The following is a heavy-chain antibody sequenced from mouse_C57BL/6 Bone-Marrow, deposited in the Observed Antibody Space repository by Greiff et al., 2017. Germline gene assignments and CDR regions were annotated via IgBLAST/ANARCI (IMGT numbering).Heavy chain of an antibody. CDR2: IDPETGGT. D-gene: IGHD1-1*01. V-gene: IGHV1-15*01. Sequence: VQLQQSGAELVRPGASVTLSCKASGYTFTDYEMHWVKQTPVHGLEWIGAIDPETGGTAYNQKFKGKAILTADKSSSTAYMELRSLTSEDSAVYYCTTPGSSFYYFDYWGQGTTLTVSS. J-gene: IGHJ2*01. CDR3: TTPGSSFYYFDY. CDR1: GYTFTDYE.